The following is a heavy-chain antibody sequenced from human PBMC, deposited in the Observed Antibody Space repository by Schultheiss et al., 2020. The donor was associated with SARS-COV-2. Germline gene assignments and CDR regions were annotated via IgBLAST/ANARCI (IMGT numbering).Heavy chain of an antibody. Sequence: SVKVSCKASGYTFTSYGISWVRQAPGQGLEWMGWISTYNGNTNYAQKLQGRVTMTTDTSTSTGYMELRSLRSDDTAVYYCARWGRFGIAVAGTGPPDYWGQGTLVTVSS. CDR2: ISTYNGNT. D-gene: IGHD6-19*01. V-gene: IGHV1-18*01. CDR1: GYTFTSYG. J-gene: IGHJ4*02. CDR3: ARWGRFGIAVAGTGPPDY.